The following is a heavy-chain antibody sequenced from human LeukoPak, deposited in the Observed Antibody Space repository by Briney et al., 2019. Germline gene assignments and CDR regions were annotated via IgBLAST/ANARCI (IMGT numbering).Heavy chain of an antibody. D-gene: IGHD1-1*01. J-gene: IGHJ6*03. CDR3: VRDWDWKSSYYNYYMYV. Sequence: KSSETLSLTCSVPGASMNNFYWAWVRQPAGKGLEWIGCLHTSGTTNYNPSLKSRVTMSADTSKRQFSLTLRSVTAADTAVYYCVRDWDWKSSYYNYYMYVWGEGTTVTVSS. V-gene: IGHV4-4*07. CDR1: GASMNNFY. CDR2: LHTSGTT.